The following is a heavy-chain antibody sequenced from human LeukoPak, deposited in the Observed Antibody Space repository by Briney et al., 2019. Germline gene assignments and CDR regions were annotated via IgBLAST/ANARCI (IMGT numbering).Heavy chain of an antibody. CDR3: ARDLQQWLGAPEY. CDR2: ISSGSGYI. CDR1: GFTFSSYS. V-gene: IGHV3-21*01. J-gene: IGHJ4*02. D-gene: IGHD6-19*01. Sequence: GGSLRLSCAASGFTFSSYSMNWVRQAPGKGLEWVSSISSGSGYIYYADSVKGRFTISRDNAKNSLYLQMNSLRAEDTAVYYCARDLQQWLGAPEYWGQGTLVTVSS.